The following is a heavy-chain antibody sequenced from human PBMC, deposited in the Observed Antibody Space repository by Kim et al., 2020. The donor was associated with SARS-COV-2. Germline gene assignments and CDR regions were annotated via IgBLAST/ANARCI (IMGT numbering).Heavy chain of an antibody. D-gene: IGHD3-10*01. J-gene: IGHJ4*02. V-gene: IGHV3-53*01. Sequence: ADSVKGRFTISRHNSKNTLYLQMNSLRAEDTAVYYCARGFGSGSSYYFDYWGQGTLVTVSS. CDR3: ARGFGSGSSYYFDY.